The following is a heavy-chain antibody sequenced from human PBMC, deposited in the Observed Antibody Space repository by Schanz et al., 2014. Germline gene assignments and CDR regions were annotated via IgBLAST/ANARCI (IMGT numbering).Heavy chain of an antibody. CDR3: AKYRYSVFDFEY. Sequence: EVQLVESGGDLVQPGRSLRLSCAASGFTFRSHWMSWVRQAPGKGLVWVSRINSDGSITTYADSVKGRFTISRDNSKNTLYLQMNSLRAEDTAIYYCAKYRYSVFDFEYWGQGTLVTVSS. CDR1: GFTFRSHW. J-gene: IGHJ4*02. V-gene: IGHV3-74*02. D-gene: IGHD3-16*02. CDR2: INSDGSIT.